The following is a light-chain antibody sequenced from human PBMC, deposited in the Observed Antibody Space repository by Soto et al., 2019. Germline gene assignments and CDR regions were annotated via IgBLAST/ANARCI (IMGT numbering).Light chain of an antibody. Sequence: IQMSTSLSSLAPSVGARVTITCRASQSISSYLNWYQQKPGKAPKLLIYKASTLKSGVPSRFSGSGSGTEFTLTISSLQPDDFATYYCQHYNSYSEAFGQGTKV. CDR3: QHYNSYSEA. CDR1: QSISSY. J-gene: IGKJ1*01. CDR2: KAS. V-gene: IGKV1-5*03.